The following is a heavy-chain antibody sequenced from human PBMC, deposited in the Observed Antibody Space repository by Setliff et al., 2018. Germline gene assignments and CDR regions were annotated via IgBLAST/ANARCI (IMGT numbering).Heavy chain of an antibody. CDR1: GASVGSSNYY. V-gene: IGHV4-39*07. Sequence: SETLSLTCIVSGASVGSSNYYWGWVRQSPEKGLQWVGSVFYNGNTYYNPSLKGRVTVSVDRSNNQFSLKLSSVTAADTAIYYCARDRSYYASGSFTKWFDYWGQGTLVTVSS. CDR2: VFYNGNT. D-gene: IGHD3-10*01. J-gene: IGHJ4*02. CDR3: ARDRSYYASGSFTKWFDY.